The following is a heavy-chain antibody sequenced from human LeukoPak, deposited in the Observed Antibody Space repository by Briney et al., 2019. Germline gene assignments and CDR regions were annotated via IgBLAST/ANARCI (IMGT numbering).Heavy chain of an antibody. CDR1: GFTFSSYS. CDR2: ISSSSTI. J-gene: IGHJ4*02. Sequence: GGSLRLSCAASGFTFSSYSMNWVRQAPGKGLEWVSYISSSSTIYYADSVKGRFTISRDNAKNSLYLQMNSLRAEDTAVYYCARDWPGNHYWGQGTLVTVSS. V-gene: IGHV3-48*04. CDR3: ARDWPGNHY.